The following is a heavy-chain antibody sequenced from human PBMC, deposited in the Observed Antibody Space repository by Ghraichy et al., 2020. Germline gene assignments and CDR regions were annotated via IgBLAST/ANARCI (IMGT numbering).Heavy chain of an antibody. Sequence: GGSLRLSCAASGFTFSSYSMNWVRQAPGKGLEWVSYISSSSSTIYYADSVKGRFTISRDNAKNSLYLQMNSLRDEDTAVYYCARDGAAAPLLGVGYYYGMDVWGQGTTVTVSS. CDR3: ARDGAAAPLLGVGYYYGMDV. V-gene: IGHV3-48*02. D-gene: IGHD2-2*01. CDR2: ISSSSSTI. J-gene: IGHJ6*02. CDR1: GFTFSSYS.